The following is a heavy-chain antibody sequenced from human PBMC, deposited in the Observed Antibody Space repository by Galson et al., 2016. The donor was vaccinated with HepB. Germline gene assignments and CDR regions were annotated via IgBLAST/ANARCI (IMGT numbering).Heavy chain of an antibody. Sequence: SLRLSCATSGFTFNRYTMNWVRQAPGKGLEWVAYISSSSSYIYYADSVKGRFTISRDNSKNTLYLQMNSLRAEDTAVYYCARVSVSVADLSTNYYYGMDVWGQGTTVTVSS. CDR3: ARVSVSVADLSTNYYYGMDV. CDR2: ISSSSSYI. CDR1: GFTFNRYT. D-gene: IGHD3-16*02. V-gene: IGHV3-21*01. J-gene: IGHJ6*02.